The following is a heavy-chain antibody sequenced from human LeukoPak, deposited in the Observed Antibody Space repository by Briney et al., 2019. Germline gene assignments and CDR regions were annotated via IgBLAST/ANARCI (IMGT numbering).Heavy chain of an antibody. CDR3: ARNMVSSSFIWFDP. Sequence: ASVKVSCKASGYTFTGYYMHWVRQAPGQGLEWMGWINPNSGGTNYAQKFQGRVTMTRDTSISTAYMELSRLRSDDTAVYYCARNMVSSSFIWFDPWGQGTLVTVSS. V-gene: IGHV1-2*02. J-gene: IGHJ5*02. CDR1: GYTFTGYY. CDR2: INPNSGGT. D-gene: IGHD6-13*01.